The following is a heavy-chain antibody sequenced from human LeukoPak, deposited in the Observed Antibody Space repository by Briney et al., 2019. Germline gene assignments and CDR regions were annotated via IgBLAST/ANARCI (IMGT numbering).Heavy chain of an antibody. V-gene: IGHV3-7*01. CDR1: GFTFGRHW. CDR3: AVEGVVPAAMDAIDY. J-gene: IGHJ4*02. Sequence: GGSLRLSCAASGFTFGRHWMSWVRQAPGKGLEWVAHMNQGGSETTNVDSVKGRFTISRDDAKNLVFLQMNSLRAEDTAVYYCAVEGVVPAAMDAIDYWGQGTLVTVSS. D-gene: IGHD2-2*01. CDR2: MNQGGSET.